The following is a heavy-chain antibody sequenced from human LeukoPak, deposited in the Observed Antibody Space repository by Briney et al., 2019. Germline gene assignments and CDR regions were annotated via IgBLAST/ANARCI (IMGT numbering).Heavy chain of an antibody. CDR1: GGSISSGGYY. V-gene: IGHV4-30-2*01. D-gene: IGHD3-3*01. CDR3: ARGIFGVVSEPLDY. CDR2: NYHSGST. J-gene: IGHJ4*02. Sequence: MPSETLSLTCTVSGGSISSGGYYWSWIRQPPGKGLEWTGYNYHSGSTYYNPSLKSRVTISVDRSKNQFSLKLSSVAAADTAVYYCARGIFGVVSEPLDYWGQGTLVTVSS.